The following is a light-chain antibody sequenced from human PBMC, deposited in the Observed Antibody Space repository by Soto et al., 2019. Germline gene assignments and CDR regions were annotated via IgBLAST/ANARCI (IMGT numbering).Light chain of an antibody. Sequence: EIVLTQSPGTLSLSPGERATLSCRASQSVSSSYLAWYHQKPGQAPRLLIYGASSRATGIPDRFSGSGSGTDFTLTISRLEPEDVAVYYCQQYGSSLFTFGPGTKVDIK. CDR3: QQYGSSLFT. J-gene: IGKJ3*01. CDR2: GAS. CDR1: QSVSSSY. V-gene: IGKV3-20*01.